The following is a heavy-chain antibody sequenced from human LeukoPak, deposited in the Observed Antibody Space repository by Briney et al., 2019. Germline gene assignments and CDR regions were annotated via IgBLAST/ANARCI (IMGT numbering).Heavy chain of an antibody. CDR2: IDQDGSEK. Sequence: GGSLRLSCAASRFTFSNYWMSWVRQAPGKGLEWVANIDQDGSEKYYAESVKGRFIISRDNAKNSLYLQMNSLRAEDAAVYYCARPLKYYYGSETYFWFDPWGQGTLVTVSS. V-gene: IGHV3-7*01. D-gene: IGHD3-10*01. CDR3: ARPLKYYYGSETYFWFDP. J-gene: IGHJ5*02. CDR1: RFTFSNYW.